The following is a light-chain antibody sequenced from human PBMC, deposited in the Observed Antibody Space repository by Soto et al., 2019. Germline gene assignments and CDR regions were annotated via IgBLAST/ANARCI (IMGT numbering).Light chain of an antibody. Sequence: QSVLTQPPSVSAAPGGKVTISCSGRTSNIVNNFVSWYRQFPGTAPQLLIHDNNKRPSGIPERFSGSKGGSSATLGITGLQTGDEALYYCGTWDYSLTAFVFGGGTKLTVL. CDR2: DNN. CDR3: GTWDYSLTAFV. J-gene: IGLJ2*01. CDR1: TSNIVNNF. V-gene: IGLV1-51*01.